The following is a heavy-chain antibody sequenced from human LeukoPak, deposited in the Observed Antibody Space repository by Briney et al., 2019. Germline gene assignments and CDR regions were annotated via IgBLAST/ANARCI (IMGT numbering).Heavy chain of an antibody. Sequence: SETLSLTCTVSGGSISSSSAYWGWIRQPPGKGLEWIGSIYYSKNTCYNPSLKSRVTISADTSNNQFSLTLGSVSATDTAVYYCVSPRGFSYGYFDYWGQGTLVTVSS. CDR2: IYYSKNT. V-gene: IGHV4-39*01. CDR3: VSPRGFSYGYFDY. J-gene: IGHJ4*02. CDR1: GGSISSSSAY. D-gene: IGHD5-18*01.